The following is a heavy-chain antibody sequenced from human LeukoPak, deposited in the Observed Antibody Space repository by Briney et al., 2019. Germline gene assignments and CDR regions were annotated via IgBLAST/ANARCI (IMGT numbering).Heavy chain of an antibody. CDR3: ARDQLVPRLKMIVVSSIDY. CDR1: GGSISSSSYY. V-gene: IGHV4-39*07. J-gene: IGHJ4*02. Sequence: SETLSLTCTVSGGSISSSSYYWGWIRQPPGTGLEWIGSIYYSGSTYYNPSLKSRVTISVDTSKNQFSLKLSSVTAADTAVYYCARDQLVPRLKMIVVSSIDYWGQGTLVTVSS. CDR2: IYYSGST. D-gene: IGHD3-22*01.